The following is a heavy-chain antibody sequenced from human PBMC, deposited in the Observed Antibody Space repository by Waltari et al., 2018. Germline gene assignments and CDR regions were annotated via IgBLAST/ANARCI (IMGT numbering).Heavy chain of an antibody. CDR1: GYTFNSYD. CDR3: ARVRTPCWYDAFDV. CDR2: ISPNSGVT. V-gene: IGHV1-2*02. J-gene: IGHJ3*01. Sequence: QALLVQSETEVKKPGASVKVSCKASGYTFNSYDIHWARQAPGQGLEWMGWISPNSGVTNYARKFQGRVTLTRDTSISTVYLELSGLGSEDTAVYFCARVRTPCWYDAFDVWGQGTMVAVSS. D-gene: IGHD2-15*01.